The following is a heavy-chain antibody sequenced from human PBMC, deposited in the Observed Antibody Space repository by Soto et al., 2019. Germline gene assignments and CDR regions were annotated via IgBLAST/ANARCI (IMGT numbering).Heavy chain of an antibody. V-gene: IGHV3-74*01. CDR2: INSDGSVS. CDR3: ARGDCVGGTCYSLAGSFYYYMDV. J-gene: IGHJ6*03. D-gene: IGHD2-15*01. Sequence: EVQLVESGGGLVQPGGSLRLSCVASGFTFSNYWMYCVRQAPGEGLVWVSRINSDGSVSSYADSVKGRLTISRDNVKTTLYLQMDSLRAEDTAVYYCARGDCVGGTCYSLAGSFYYYMDVWGKGTTVTVFS. CDR1: GFTFSNYW.